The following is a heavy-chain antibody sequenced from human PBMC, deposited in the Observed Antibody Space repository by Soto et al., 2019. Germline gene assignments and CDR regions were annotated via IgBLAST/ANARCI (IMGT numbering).Heavy chain of an antibody. CDR1: GGTFSSYA. V-gene: IGHV1-69*01. Sequence: QVQLVQSGAEVKKHGSSVKVSCKASGGTFSSYAISWVRQAPGQGLEWMGGIIPIFGTANYAQKFQGRVTITADESTSISYLELSSLRSEDTAVYYCARHEYYDFWGAFDIWGQGTMYTVSS. J-gene: IGHJ3*02. CDR2: IIPIFGTA. D-gene: IGHD3-3*01. CDR3: ARHEYYDFWGAFDI.